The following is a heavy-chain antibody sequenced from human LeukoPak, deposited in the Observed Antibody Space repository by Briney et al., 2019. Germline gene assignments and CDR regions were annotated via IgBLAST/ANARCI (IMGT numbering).Heavy chain of an antibody. CDR2: INHSGST. CDR1: GGPFSGYY. V-gene: IGHV4-34*01. D-gene: IGHD1-26*01. CDR3: ARGHSGSYYDY. J-gene: IGHJ4*02. Sequence: PSETLSLTCAVYGGPFSGYYWSWIRQPPGKGLEWIGEINHSGSTNYNPSLKSRVTISVDTSKNQFSLKLSSVTAADTAVYYCARGHSGSYYDYWGQGTLVTVSS.